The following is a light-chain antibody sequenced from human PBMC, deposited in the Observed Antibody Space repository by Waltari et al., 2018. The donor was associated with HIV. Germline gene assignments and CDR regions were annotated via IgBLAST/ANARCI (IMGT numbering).Light chain of an antibody. CDR2: STN. Sequence: QTVVTQEPLFSVSHGGTVTLTCGLSSGSASTSYHPSWYQQTPGQAPRKLIYSTNTRPSGVPDRFSDSILRNKAALTSTEAQADDESDCYCGLFIDNGVVFGGGTKLTVL. CDR1: SGSASTSYH. CDR3: GLFIDNGVV. V-gene: IGLV8-61*01. J-gene: IGLJ2*01.